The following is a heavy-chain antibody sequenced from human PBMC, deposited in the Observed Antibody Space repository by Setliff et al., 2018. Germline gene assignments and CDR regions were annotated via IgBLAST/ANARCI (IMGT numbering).Heavy chain of an antibody. D-gene: IGHD2-15*01. CDR1: GGSVSNSGFF. CDR3: GRGFSRIEGWGNWFDP. V-gene: IGHV4-39*01. CDR2: IYDSGSS. Sequence: LSLTCTVSGGSVSNSGFFWGWLRQAPGKGLEWIGNIYDSGSSNYNASLKSRLIITRETSKDQIPLKLTSVTAADTAVYYCGRGFSRIEGWGNWFDPWGQGILVTVSS. J-gene: IGHJ5*02.